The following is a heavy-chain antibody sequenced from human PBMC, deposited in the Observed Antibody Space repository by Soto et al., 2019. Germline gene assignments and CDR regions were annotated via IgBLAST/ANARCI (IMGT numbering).Heavy chain of an antibody. V-gene: IGHV4-31*03. D-gene: IGHD1-26*01. Sequence: QVQLQESGPGLVKPSQTLSLTCTVSGGSISSGAYCWSWVRQPPGKGLEWIGYIHHNGNSYNNPSLKSRISISLDTSKNQFSLNLTSVTAADTAGYYCARVSATGTRWFDPWGQGTLVTVSS. CDR2: IHHNGNS. CDR3: ARVSATGTRWFDP. CDR1: GGSISSGAYC. J-gene: IGHJ5*02.